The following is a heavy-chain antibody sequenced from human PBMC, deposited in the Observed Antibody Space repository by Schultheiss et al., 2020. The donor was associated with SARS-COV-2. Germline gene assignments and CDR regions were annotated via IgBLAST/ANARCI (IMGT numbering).Heavy chain of an antibody. CDR2: IKQDGSEK. V-gene: IGHV3-7*01. Sequence: AGSLRLSCAASGFTFSSYAMSWVRQAPGKGLEWVANIKQDGSEKYYVDSVKGRFTISRDNAKNSLYLQMNSLRAEDTAVYYCARGTASGDYWGQGTLVTVSS. CDR1: GFTFSSYA. J-gene: IGHJ4*02. D-gene: IGHD1-14*01. CDR3: ARGTASGDY.